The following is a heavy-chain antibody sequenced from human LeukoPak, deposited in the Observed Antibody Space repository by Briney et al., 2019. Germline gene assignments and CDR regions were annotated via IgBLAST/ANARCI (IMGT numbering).Heavy chain of an antibody. D-gene: IGHD2-21*02. V-gene: IGHV3-30*04. CDR1: GFTFSSYA. CDR3: ARLVTPDYYFDY. CDR2: ISYDGSNK. Sequence: GRSLRLSCAASGFTFSSYAMHWVRQAPGKGLEWVAVISYDGSNKYYADSVKGRFTISRDNAKNSLYLLMNSLRAEDTAVYYCARLVTPDYYFDYWGQGTLVTVSS. J-gene: IGHJ4*02.